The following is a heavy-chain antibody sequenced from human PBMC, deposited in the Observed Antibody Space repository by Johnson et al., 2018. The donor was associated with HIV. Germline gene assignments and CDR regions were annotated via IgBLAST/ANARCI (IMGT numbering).Heavy chain of an antibody. CDR1: GFTFDNYA. CDR2: ISWDGGSS. J-gene: IGHJ3*02. CDR3: APDPRITMIVVVKPAFDI. D-gene: IGHD3-22*01. Sequence: VQLVESGGGMVQPGGSLRLSCAVSGFTFDNYAMHWVRQAPGKGLEWVSLISWDGGSSYYADSVQGRFTISRDNSKNTLYLQMNSLRAEDTAVYYCAPDPRITMIVVVKPAFDIWGQGTMVTVSS. V-gene: IGHV3-43D*03.